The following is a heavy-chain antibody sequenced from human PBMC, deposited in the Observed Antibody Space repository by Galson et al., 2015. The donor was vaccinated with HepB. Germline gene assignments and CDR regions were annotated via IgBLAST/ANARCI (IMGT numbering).Heavy chain of an antibody. D-gene: IGHD3-22*01. J-gene: IGHJ3*02. CDR3: ALFTANSSGYLMGFDWKGDI. Sequence: SVKVSCKASGYTFTSYYMHWVRQAPGQGLEWMGIINPSGGSTGYAQKFQGRVTMTRDTSTSTVYMELSSLRSEDTAVYYCALFTANSSGYLMGFDWKGDIWGQGTMVTVSS. V-gene: IGHV1-46*01. CDR1: GYTFTSYY. CDR2: INPSGGST.